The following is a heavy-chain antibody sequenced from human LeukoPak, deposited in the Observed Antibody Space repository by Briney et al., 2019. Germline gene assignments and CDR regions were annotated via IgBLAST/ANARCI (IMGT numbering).Heavy chain of an antibody. J-gene: IGHJ4*02. CDR1: GGSVSTSRYY. V-gene: IGHV4-39*01. D-gene: IGHD3-10*01. CDR2: IYYTGIT. Sequence: SETLSLTSTVSGGSVSTSRYYWGWIRQPPGKELEWIGSIYYTGITYYNPSLKSRLTISADMSKNQFSRKLTSVTAADTAVYYCARRDYYGSGTEADYWGQGTLVTVSS. CDR3: ARRDYYGSGTEADY.